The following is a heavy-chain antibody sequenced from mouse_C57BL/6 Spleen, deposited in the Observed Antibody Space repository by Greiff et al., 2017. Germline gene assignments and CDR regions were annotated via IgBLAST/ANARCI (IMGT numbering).Heavy chain of an antibody. J-gene: IGHJ3*01. CDR1: GFTFSSYG. Sequence: EVQLVESGGDLVKPGGSLKLSCAASGFTFSSYGMSWVRQTPDKRLEWVATISSGGSYPYYPDSVKGRFTISRDNAKNTLYLQMSRLKSEDTAKYYCAKQTYGNYEAWFAYWGQGTLVTVSA. V-gene: IGHV5-6*01. CDR2: ISSGGSYP. D-gene: IGHD2-1*01. CDR3: AKQTYGNYEAWFAY.